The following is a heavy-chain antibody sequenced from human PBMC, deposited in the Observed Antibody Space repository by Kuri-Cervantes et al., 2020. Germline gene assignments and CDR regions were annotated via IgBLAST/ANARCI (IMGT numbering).Heavy chain of an antibody. V-gene: IGHV4-59*01. D-gene: IGHD3-10*01. CDR3: AREALSPLLWSSGSGWFDP. CDR1: GGSISSYY. Sequence: SETLSLTCTVSGGSISSYYWSWIRQPPGKGLEWIGYIYYSGSTNYNPSLKSRVTISVDTSKNQFSLKLSSVTAADTAVYYCAREALSPLLWSSGSGWFDPWGQGTLVTVSS. J-gene: IGHJ5*02. CDR2: IYYSGST.